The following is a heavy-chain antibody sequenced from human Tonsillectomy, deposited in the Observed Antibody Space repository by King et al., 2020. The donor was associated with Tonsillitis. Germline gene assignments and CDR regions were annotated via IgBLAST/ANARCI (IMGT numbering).Heavy chain of an antibody. CDR1: VCTVSSNY. V-gene: IGHV3-53*01. CDR2: IYSGGST. CDR3: ARDVAAAGFLWD. D-gene: IGHD6-13*01. J-gene: IGHJ4*02. Sequence: VQLVESGGGLIQPGGSLRLSCAASVCTVSSNYMSWVRQAPGKGLEWVSVIYSGGSTYYADSVKGRFTISRDNSQNMLYLQMNSLRAEDTAIYYCARDVAAAGFLWDWGQGTLVTVSS.